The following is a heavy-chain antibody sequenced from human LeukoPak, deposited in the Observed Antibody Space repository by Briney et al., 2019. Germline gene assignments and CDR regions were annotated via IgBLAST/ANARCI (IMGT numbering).Heavy chain of an antibody. Sequence: GGSLRLSCVASGFTFSSCAMSWVRQAPGKGLEWVSAISGSGGSTYYADSVKGRFTISRDNSKNTLYLQMNSLRAEDTAVYYCAISVHILTGYTYCGQGTLVTVSS. CDR3: AISVHILTGYTY. J-gene: IGHJ4*02. V-gene: IGHV3-23*01. CDR2: ISGSGGST. D-gene: IGHD3-9*01. CDR1: GFTFSSCA.